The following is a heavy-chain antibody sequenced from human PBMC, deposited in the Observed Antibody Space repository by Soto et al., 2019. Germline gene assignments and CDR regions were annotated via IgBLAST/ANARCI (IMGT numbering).Heavy chain of an antibody. CDR2: VKQDGSKK. D-gene: IGHD5-18*01. Sequence: GGSLRLSCASSGFTFSRYGMIWVRQAPGKGLEWVADVKQDGSKKYNADSVKGRFTISRDNAKNSLYLQMNSLRAEDTAVYYCARGGGHTYGRLPGVYWGQGILVTVSS. J-gene: IGHJ4*02. V-gene: IGHV3-7*05. CDR1: GFTFSRYG. CDR3: ARGGGHTYGRLPGVY.